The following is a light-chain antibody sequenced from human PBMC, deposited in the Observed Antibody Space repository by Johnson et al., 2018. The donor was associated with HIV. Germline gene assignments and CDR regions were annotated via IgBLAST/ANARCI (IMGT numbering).Light chain of an antibody. CDR3: GTWDSSLSASYV. Sequence: QPVLTQPPSVSAAPGQKVTISCSGSSSNIGNNYVSWYQKLPGTAPKLLIYENNKRPSGIPDRFSGYKSGTSATLGITGLKPGAEADYYCGTWDSSLSASYVFGTGTKVTVL. CDR1: SSNIGNNY. V-gene: IGLV1-51*02. CDR2: ENN. J-gene: IGLJ1*01.